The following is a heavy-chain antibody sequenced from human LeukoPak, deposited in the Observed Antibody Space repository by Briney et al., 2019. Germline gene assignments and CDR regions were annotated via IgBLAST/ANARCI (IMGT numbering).Heavy chain of an antibody. CDR3: ARARTLTGYYYFDY. CDR2: IIPIFGTA. CDR1: GGTFSSYA. J-gene: IGHJ4*02. Sequence: ASAKVSCKASGGTFSSYAISWVRQAPGQGLEWMGGIIPIFGTANYAQKFQGRVTITTDESTSTAYMELSSLRSEDTAVYYCARARTLTGYYYFDYWGQGTLVTVSS. D-gene: IGHD3-9*01. V-gene: IGHV1-69*05.